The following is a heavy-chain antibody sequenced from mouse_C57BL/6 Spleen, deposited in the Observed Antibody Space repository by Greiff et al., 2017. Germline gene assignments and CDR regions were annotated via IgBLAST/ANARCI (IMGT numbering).Heavy chain of an antibody. CDR1: GFTFSDYG. V-gene: IGHV5-15*01. CDR2: ISNLAYSI. Sequence: EVQLVESGGGLVQPGGSLKLSCAASGFTFSDYGMAWVRQAPRKGPEWVAFISNLAYSIYYADTVTGRFTISRENAKNTRYLEMSSLRSEDTAMYYCARQLDGYGAMDYWGQGTSVTVSS. J-gene: IGHJ4*01. D-gene: IGHD2-3*01. CDR3: ARQLDGYGAMDY.